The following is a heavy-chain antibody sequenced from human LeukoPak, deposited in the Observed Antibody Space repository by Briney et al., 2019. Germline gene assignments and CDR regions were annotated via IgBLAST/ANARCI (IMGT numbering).Heavy chain of an antibody. CDR2: IIPIFGTA. Sequence: SVKVSCKASGGTFSSYAISWVRQAPGQGLEWMGGIIPIFGTANYAQKFQGRVTITADESTSTAYMELSSLRSEDTAVYYCFITAMVPAGFDYWGQGALVTVSS. J-gene: IGHJ4*02. CDR3: FITAMVPAGFDY. V-gene: IGHV1-69*13. D-gene: IGHD5-18*01. CDR1: GGTFSSYA.